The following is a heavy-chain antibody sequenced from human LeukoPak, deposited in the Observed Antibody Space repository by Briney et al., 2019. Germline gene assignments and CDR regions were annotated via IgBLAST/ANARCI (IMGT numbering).Heavy chain of an antibody. Sequence: GGSLRLSCAASGFSFSNYAMSWVRQAPARGPEWVSSIRGDGETFYADSVKGRFTLSRGDSRNTVYLQLNNLRVEDTAIYCARASWVSNADAVWWGQGTQVTVSS. CDR3: ARASWVSNADAVW. V-gene: IGHV3-23*01. CDR2: IRGDGET. CDR1: GFSFSNYA. J-gene: IGHJ4*02. D-gene: IGHD1-1*01.